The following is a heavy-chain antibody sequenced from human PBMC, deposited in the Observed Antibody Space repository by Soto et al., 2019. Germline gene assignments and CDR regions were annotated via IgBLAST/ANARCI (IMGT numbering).Heavy chain of an antibody. V-gene: IGHV3-23*01. CDR3: AKRGSGAVAFDY. Sequence: AGGSLRLSCAASGFTFSSYAMSWVRQAPGKGLEWVSTISGGGGRTYYADSVKGRFSISRDNSKNTLYLQMNSLRAEDTALYYCAKRGSGAVAFDYWGQGTLVTVS. D-gene: IGHD6-19*01. CDR2: ISGGGGRT. J-gene: IGHJ4*02. CDR1: GFTFSSYA.